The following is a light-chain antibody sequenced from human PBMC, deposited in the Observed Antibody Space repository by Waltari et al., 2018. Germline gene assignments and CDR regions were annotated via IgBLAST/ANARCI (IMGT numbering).Light chain of an antibody. J-gene: IGKJ1*01. CDR2: AAS. V-gene: IGKV1-17*01. CDR3: LQHNSYPPT. CDR1: QGISSS. Sequence: DIQMTQSPSSLSASVGDKVTITCRASQGISSSLNWFQQKPGKAPKLLIYAASSLESGVPSRFSGSGSGTEFTLTISSLQPEDFAAYYCLQHNSYPPTFGQGTKVEIK.